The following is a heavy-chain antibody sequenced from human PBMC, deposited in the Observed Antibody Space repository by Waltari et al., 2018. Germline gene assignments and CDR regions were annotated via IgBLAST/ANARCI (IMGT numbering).Heavy chain of an antibody. D-gene: IGHD6-13*01. J-gene: IGHJ4*02. CDR3: AKDLVAAAGTFSFDY. CDR2: ISWDGGST. V-gene: IGHV3-43*01. Sequence: EVQLVESGGVVVQPGGSLRLSCAASGFTFDDYTMHWVRQGPGKGVEWGSLISWDGGSTYYADSVKGRFTISRDNSKNSLYLQMNSLRTEDTALYYCAKDLVAAAGTFSFDYWGQGTLVTVSS. CDR1: GFTFDDYT.